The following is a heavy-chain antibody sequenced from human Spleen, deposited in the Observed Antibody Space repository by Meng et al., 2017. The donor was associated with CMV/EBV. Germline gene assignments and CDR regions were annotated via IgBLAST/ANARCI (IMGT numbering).Heavy chain of an antibody. V-gene: IGHV1-2*02. D-gene: IGHD3-22*01. J-gene: IGHJ6*02. CDR3: AKALYTNYYSTYYGLDV. CDR2: INPKNGGT. CDR1: GYTFTDYY. Sequence: ASVKVSCKASGYTFTDYYMYWVRQAPGQGLEWMGWINPKNGGTNYAQRFQGRVTMTRDTSINTVYMELSRLRSDDTAVYYCAKALYTNYYSTYYGLDVWGQGTTVTVSS.